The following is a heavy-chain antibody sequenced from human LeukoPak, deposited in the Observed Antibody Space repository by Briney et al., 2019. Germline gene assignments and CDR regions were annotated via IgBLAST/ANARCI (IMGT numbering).Heavy chain of an antibody. J-gene: IGHJ5*02. Sequence: PGGSLRLSCAASGFTFSSYWMHWVRQAPGKGLVWVSRIISDGSSTSYADSVKGRFTISRDNAKNTLYLQMNSLRAEDTAVYYCARDFAYGYSYGENWFDPWGQGTLVTVSS. D-gene: IGHD5-18*01. V-gene: IGHV3-74*01. CDR1: GFTFSSYW. CDR3: ARDFAYGYSYGENWFDP. CDR2: IISDGSST.